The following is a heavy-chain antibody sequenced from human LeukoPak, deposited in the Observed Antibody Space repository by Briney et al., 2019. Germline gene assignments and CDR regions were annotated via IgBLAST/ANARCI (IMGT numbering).Heavy chain of an antibody. CDR1: GYLHSIGYY. CDR3: TTEPWRFRCFDA. V-gene: IGHV4-38-2*01. Sequence: KSSETLSLTRGVSGYLHSIGYYLGWIRQPPGKGLEWIGSIYHGATTYYNPSLKSRVTISVDTSKNQFSLKLSSVTAADTAVYYCTTEPWRFRCFDAWGQGTLVTVSS. CDR2: IYHGATT. J-gene: IGHJ5*02. D-gene: IGHD3-10*01.